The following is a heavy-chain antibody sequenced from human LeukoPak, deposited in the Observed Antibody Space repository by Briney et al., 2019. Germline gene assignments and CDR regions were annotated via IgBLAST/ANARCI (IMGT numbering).Heavy chain of an antibody. CDR3: ARDVKKVVVIFDY. J-gene: IGHJ4*02. Sequence: PGGSLRLSCAASGFTFSDYYMSWIRQAPGKGLEWVSYISSSGSTIYYADSVKGRLTISRDNAKNSLYLQMNSLRAEDTAVYYCARDVKKVVVIFDYWGQGTLVTVSS. V-gene: IGHV3-11*04. CDR2: ISSSGSTI. CDR1: GFTFSDYY. D-gene: IGHD3-22*01.